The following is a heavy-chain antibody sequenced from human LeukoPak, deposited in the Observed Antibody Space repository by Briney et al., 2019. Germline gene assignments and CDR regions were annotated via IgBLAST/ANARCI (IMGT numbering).Heavy chain of an antibody. J-gene: IGHJ5*02. CDR3: AKDRGNNYGLGVS. CDR2: ISGSGGST. CDR1: GFTFSSYA. D-gene: IGHD5-18*01. Sequence: GGSLRLSCAASGFTFSSYAMSWVRQAPGKGLEWVSAISGSGGSTYYADSVKGRFTISRDNSKNTLYLQVSSLRAEDTAVYYCAKDRGNNYGLGVSWGQGTLVTVSS. V-gene: IGHV3-23*01.